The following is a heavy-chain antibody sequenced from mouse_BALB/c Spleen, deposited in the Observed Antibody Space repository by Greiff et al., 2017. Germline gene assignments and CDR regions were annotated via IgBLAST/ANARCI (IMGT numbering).Heavy chain of an antibody. Sequence: EVQGVESGGGLVKPGGSLKLSCAASGFAFSSYDMSWVRQTPEKRLEWVAYISSGGGSTYYPDTVKGRFTISRDNAKNTLYLQMSSLKSEDTAMYYSARHKVRRPYYAMDYWGQGTSVTVSS. J-gene: IGHJ4*01. CDR2: ISSGGGST. CDR1: GFAFSSYD. V-gene: IGHV5-12-1*01. D-gene: IGHD2-14*01. CDR3: ARHKVRRPYYAMDY.